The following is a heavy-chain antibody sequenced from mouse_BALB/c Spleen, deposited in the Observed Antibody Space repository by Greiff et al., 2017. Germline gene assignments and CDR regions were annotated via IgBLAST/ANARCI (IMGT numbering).Heavy chain of an antibody. D-gene: IGHD1-1*01. CDR2: ISSGGGST. J-gene: IGHJ3*01. CDR3: ARQPLITTVVAPWFAY. Sequence: EVQLVESGGGLVKPGGSLKLSCAASGFAFSSYDMSWVRQTPEERLEWVAYISSGGGSTYYPDTVKGRFTISRDNAKNTLYLQMSSLKSEDTAMYYCARQPLITTVVAPWFAYWGQGTLVTVSA. CDR1: GFAFSSYD. V-gene: IGHV5-12-1*01.